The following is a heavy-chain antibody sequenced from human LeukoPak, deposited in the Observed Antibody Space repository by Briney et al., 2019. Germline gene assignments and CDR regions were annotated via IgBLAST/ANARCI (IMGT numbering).Heavy chain of an antibody. CDR1: GHTFTSYG. J-gene: IGHJ3*02. V-gene: IGHV1-18*01. CDR2: ISAYNGNT. D-gene: IGHD5-12*01. Sequence: ASVKVSCKASGHTFTSYGISWVRQAPGQGLEWMGWISAYNGNTNYAQKLQGRVTMTTDTSTSTAYMELRSLRSDDTAVYYCASRYSGYDPDAFDIWGQGTMVTVSS. CDR3: ASRYSGYDPDAFDI.